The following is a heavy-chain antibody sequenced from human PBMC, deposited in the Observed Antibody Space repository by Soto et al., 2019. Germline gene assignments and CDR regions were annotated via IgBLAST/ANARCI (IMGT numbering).Heavy chain of an antibody. CDR3: AKSPPFGELWYFDS. CDR1: GFTFSSYA. Sequence: PRLSCAASGFTFSSYAMSWVRQAPEKGLEWVSAISGSGGSTYYADSVKGRFTISRDNSKNTLYLQMNSLRAEDTAVYYCAKSPPFGELWYFDSWGQGTLVTVSS. V-gene: IGHV3-23*01. J-gene: IGHJ4*02. CDR2: ISGSGGST. D-gene: IGHD3-10*01.